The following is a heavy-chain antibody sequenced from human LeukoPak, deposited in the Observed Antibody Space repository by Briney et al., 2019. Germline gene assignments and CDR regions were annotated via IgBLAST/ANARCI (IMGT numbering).Heavy chain of an antibody. Sequence: GASVKISCKASGYTFTGYYMHWVRQAPGQGLEWMGWINPNGGGTNYAQKFQGRVTTTRDTSISTAYMELSRLRSDDTAVYYCARSLRSPRYCIDDTCYFDYWGQGTLVTVSS. D-gene: IGHD2-15*01. J-gene: IGHJ4*02. CDR1: GYTFTGYY. CDR2: INPNGGGT. V-gene: IGHV1-2*02. CDR3: ARSLRSPRYCIDDTCYFDY.